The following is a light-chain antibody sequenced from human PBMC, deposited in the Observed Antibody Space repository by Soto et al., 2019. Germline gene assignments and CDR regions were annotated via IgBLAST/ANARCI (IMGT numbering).Light chain of an antibody. J-gene: IGKJ5*01. CDR3: QQRSNWPPIT. CDR1: QSVKTF. Sequence: ETVLTQSPATLPVSPGGRAALSCRASQSVKTFLVWYQQRPGQAPRLLIYDASHRAAGIPARFSGGGFGTYLTLTISSLEPEDAAFYYSQQRSNWPPITYGQGTRLEIK. CDR2: DAS. V-gene: IGKV3-11*01.